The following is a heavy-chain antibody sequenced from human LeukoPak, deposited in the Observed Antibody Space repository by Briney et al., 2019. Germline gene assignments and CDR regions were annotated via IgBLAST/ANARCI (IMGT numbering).Heavy chain of an antibody. J-gene: IGHJ5*02. CDR2: INTNTGNP. D-gene: IGHD5-18*01. Sequence: ASVKVSCKASGYTFTTYSMNWVRQAPGQGLEWMGWINTNTGNPTYAQGFTGRFVLSLDTSVSTAYLQISSLKAEDTAVYYCARDIGYSYGYGGGWFDPWGQGTLVTVSS. CDR1: GYTFTTYS. CDR3: ARDIGYSYGYGGGWFDP. V-gene: IGHV7-4-1*02.